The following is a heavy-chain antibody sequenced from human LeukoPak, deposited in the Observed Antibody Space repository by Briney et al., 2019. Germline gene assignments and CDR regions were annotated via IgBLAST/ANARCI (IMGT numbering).Heavy chain of an antibody. V-gene: IGHV4-59*01. CDR1: GGSISSYY. CDR2: IYYSGST. CDR3: ARLGYCSSTSCHDAFDI. Sequence: SETLSLTCTVSGGSISSYYWSWIRQPPGNGLEWIGYIYYSGSTNYNPSLKTRISISVVTSKIQFSLKLSSVTAADTAVYSCARLGYCSSTSCHDAFDIWGQGTMVTVSS. J-gene: IGHJ3*02. D-gene: IGHD2-2*01.